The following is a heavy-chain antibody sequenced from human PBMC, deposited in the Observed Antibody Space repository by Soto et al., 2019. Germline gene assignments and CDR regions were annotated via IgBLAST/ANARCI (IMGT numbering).Heavy chain of an antibody. Sequence: RGAPYRDRISQHPGKGLEWIGYIHHSGSTYYIPSLKSRLTISLDTSKNQFSLKLSSVTAADTAVYYCAAIAGYYYDDSGNYQDYYYGMDVWGQGTTVTVSS. D-gene: IGHD3-22*01. J-gene: IGHJ6*02. V-gene: IGHV4-31*02. CDR2: IHHSGST. CDR3: AAIAGYYYDDSGNYQDYYYGMDV. CDR1: RGAPY.